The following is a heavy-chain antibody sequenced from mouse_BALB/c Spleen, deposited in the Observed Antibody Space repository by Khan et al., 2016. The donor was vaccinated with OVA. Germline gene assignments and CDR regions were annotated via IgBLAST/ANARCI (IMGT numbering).Heavy chain of an antibody. CDR3: ARTGDYYFDY. D-gene: IGHD2-13*01. Sequence: EVQLQESGGGLVQPGGSRKLSCAASGFTFSGFGMHWVRQAPEKGLEWVAYISSGSSTIYYADTVKGRFTISRDNPKNTLFLQMASLRSEDTAMYYCARTGDYYFDYWGQGTTLTVSS. J-gene: IGHJ2*01. CDR2: ISSGSSTI. CDR1: GFTFSGFG. V-gene: IGHV5-17*02.